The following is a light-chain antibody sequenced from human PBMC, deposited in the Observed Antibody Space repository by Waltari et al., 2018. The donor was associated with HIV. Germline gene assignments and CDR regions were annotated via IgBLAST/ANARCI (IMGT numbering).Light chain of an antibody. CDR1: QKILFSSTNKNY. V-gene: IGKV4-1*01. J-gene: IGKJ1*01. Sequence: DIALTQSPDSLAVSLGERATMNCTSSQKILFSSTNKNYLSWYQQRPGQPPRLLIYWASSREAGVPERCTGSGSGTNFTLTISRLQADDVAVYFCQQYYSTPRTFGQGTKV. CDR2: WAS. CDR3: QQYYSTPRT.